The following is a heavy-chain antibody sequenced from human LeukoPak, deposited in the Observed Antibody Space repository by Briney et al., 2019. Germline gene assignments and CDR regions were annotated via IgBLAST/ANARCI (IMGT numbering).Heavy chain of an antibody. J-gene: IGHJ4*02. Sequence: HPGGSLRLSCAASGFTFSSSSMNWVRQAPEKGLEWVSYISTSGGTTYYADSVKGRFTISRDNSKNTLYLQMNSLRAEDTAVYYCAKDVRPLSGYYSVGDYWGQGTLVTVSS. D-gene: IGHD3-22*01. CDR1: GFTFSSSS. V-gene: IGHV3-23*01. CDR3: AKDVRPLSGYYSVGDY. CDR2: ISTSGGTT.